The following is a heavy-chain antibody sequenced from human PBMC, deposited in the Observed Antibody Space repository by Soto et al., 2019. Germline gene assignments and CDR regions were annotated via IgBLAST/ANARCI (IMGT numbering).Heavy chain of an antibody. CDR2: IKQDGSEK. CDR1: GFTFSSYW. D-gene: IGHD6-6*01. CDR3: AREEEQLGYYYYYYMDV. Sequence: GGSLRLSCAASGFTFSSYWMSWVRQAPGKGLEWVANIKQDGSEKYYVDSVKGRFTISRDNAKNSLYLQMNSLRAEDTAVYYCAREEEQLGYYYYYYMDVWGKGTTVTVSS. J-gene: IGHJ6*03. V-gene: IGHV3-7*01.